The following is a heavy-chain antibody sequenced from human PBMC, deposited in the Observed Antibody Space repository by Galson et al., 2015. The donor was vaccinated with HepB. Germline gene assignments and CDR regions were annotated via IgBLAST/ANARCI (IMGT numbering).Heavy chain of an antibody. CDR1: GYTFTSYA. CDR3: ARGGTAMVTRGWFDP. V-gene: IGHV1-3*01. CDR2: INAGNGNT. D-gene: IGHD5-18*01. J-gene: IGHJ5*02. Sequence: CKASGYTFTSYAMHWVRQAPGQRLEWMGWINAGNGNTKYSQKFQGRVTITRDTSASTAYTELSSLRSEDTAVYYCARGGTAMVTRGWFDPWGQGTLVTVSS.